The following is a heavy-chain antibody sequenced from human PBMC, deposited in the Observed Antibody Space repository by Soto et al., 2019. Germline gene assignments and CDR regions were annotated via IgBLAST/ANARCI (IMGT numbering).Heavy chain of an antibody. CDR3: ASAGQYYDSSGYVN. D-gene: IGHD3-22*01. V-gene: IGHV1-18*01. CDR2: ISVYNGNT. CDR1: GYSFATSG. J-gene: IGHJ4*02. Sequence: QVTLVQSGTEVKKPGAALKVSCKASGYSFATSGISWVRQAPGQGLEWMGWISVYNGNTNYDQKLHDRVTLTTDTATTTAYLELRSLRSDDTAGYYCASAGQYYDSSGYVNWGQGTLVTVSS.